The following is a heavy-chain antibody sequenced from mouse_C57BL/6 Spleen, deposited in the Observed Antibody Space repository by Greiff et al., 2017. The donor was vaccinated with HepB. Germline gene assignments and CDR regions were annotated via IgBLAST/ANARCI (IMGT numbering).Heavy chain of an antibody. J-gene: IGHJ2*01. V-gene: IGHV5-9-1*02. CDR2: ISSGGDYI. CDR3: TRDGYFHFDY. D-gene: IGHD2-3*01. CDR1: GFTFSSYA. Sequence: EVKLMESGEGLVKPGGSLKLSCAASGFTFSSYAMSWVRQTPEKRLEWVAYISSGGDYIYYADTVKGRFTISRDNARNTLYLQMSSLKSEDTAMYYCTRDGYFHFDYWGQGTTLTVSS.